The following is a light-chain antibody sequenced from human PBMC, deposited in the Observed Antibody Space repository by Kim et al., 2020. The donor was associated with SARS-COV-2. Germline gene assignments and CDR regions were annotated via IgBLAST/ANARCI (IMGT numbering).Light chain of an antibody. V-gene: IGLV2-11*01. J-gene: IGLJ2*01. Sequence: QSALTQPRSVSGSPGQSVTISCTGTSSDVGGYDYLSWYQHHPGKAPKLMIYDVSKRPSGVPDRFSGSKSGNTASLTISGLQAEDEADYYCCSYAGSYTLVFGGGTQLTVL. CDR1: SSDVGGYDY. CDR3: CSYAGSYTLV. CDR2: DVS.